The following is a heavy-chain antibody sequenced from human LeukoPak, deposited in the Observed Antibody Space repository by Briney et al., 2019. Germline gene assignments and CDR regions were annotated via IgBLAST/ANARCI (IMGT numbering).Heavy chain of an antibody. V-gene: IGHV4-34*01. D-gene: IGHD3-16*02. CDR2: INHSGST. CDR3: ARRPSIWGSYRYYFDY. J-gene: IGHJ4*02. Sequence: SETLSLTCVVYGGSFSGYYWSWIRQPPRKGLEWIGEINHSGSTNYNPSLKSRVTISVDTSKNQFSLKLSSVTAADTAVYYCARRPSIWGSYRYYFDYWGKGTLVTVSS. CDR1: GGSFSGYY.